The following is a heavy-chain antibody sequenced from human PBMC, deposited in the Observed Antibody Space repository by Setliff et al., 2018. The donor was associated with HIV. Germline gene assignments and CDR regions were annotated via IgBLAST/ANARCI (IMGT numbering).Heavy chain of an antibody. J-gene: IGHJ3*01. V-gene: IGHV1-69*13. Sequence: GASVKVSCKPSGDTVRNFSVNWVRQAPGPGLEWMGGIIPLFGDPTYAQKFQGRLTIIADESTSTGYMELSSLRSEDTAVYYCASSFRGGFDVWGQGTMVTVSS. CDR2: IIPLFGDP. CDR1: GDTVRNFS. D-gene: IGHD2-15*01. CDR3: ASSFRGGFDV.